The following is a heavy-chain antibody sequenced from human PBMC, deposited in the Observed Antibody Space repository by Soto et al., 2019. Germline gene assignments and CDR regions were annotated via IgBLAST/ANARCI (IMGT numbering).Heavy chain of an antibody. CDR2: VSAGGGTT. D-gene: IGHD7-27*01. Sequence: GGSVRLSCAASGFSFSNYAMNWVRQAPGKGLEWVSSVSAGGGTTFYADSVKGRFTISRDNSKNTLYLQMNSLRAEDTAVYYCATRLPGAGCFDYWGQGTLVTVSS. J-gene: IGHJ4*02. V-gene: IGHV3-23*01. CDR3: ATRLPGAGCFDY. CDR1: GFSFSNYA.